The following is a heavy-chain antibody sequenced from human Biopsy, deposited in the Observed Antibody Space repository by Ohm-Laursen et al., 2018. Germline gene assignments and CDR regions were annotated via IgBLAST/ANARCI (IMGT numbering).Heavy chain of an antibody. CDR3: ARDSRDKFDL. CDR1: GYSLSTFG. Sequence: ASVKVSCKASGYSLSTFGLNWVRQAPGLGLEWMGWISAYNGQTSYAPNFQGRLIMTTDTSTGTAYIELRSLRSDDTAMYYCARDSRDKFDLWGQGTLVTVSS. V-gene: IGHV1-18*01. CDR2: ISAYNGQT. J-gene: IGHJ5*02.